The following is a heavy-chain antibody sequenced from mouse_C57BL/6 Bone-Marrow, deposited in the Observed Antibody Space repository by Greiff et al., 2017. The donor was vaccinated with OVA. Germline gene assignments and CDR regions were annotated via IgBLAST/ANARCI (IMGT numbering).Heavy chain of an antibody. D-gene: IGHD1-1*01. Sequence: VQLQQSGPELVKPGALVKISCKASGYAFSSSWMNWVKQRPGKGLEWIGRIYPGDGDTNYNGKFKGKATLTADKSSSTAYMQLSSLTSEDSAVYFCASTVVAPYWFFDVWGTGTTVTVSS. J-gene: IGHJ1*03. CDR1: GYAFSSSW. CDR2: IYPGDGDT. V-gene: IGHV1-82*01. CDR3: ASTVVAPYWFFDV.